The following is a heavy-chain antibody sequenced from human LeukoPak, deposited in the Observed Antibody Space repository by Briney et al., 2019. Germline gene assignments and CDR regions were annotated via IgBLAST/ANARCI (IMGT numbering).Heavy chain of an antibody. D-gene: IGHD3-22*01. J-gene: IGHJ4*02. V-gene: IGHV3-23*01. Sequence: GGSLRLSCAASGFTLSSYTMSWARQSPGMGLEGVSSVSSGGSTYYTDSVRGRFTISRDNSKNTLFLQMNSLSAEDTAVYYCAKGGQTYYFDTSGTYWGLGTLVTVSS. CDR3: AKGGQTYYFDTSGTY. CDR2: VSSGGST. CDR1: GFTLSSYT.